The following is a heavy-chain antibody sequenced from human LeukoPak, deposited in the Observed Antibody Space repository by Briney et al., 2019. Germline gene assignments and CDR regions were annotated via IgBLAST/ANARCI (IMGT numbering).Heavy chain of an antibody. D-gene: IGHD2-2*02. CDR3: AREPAWTYCSSTSCYKKPEYFQH. V-gene: IGHV3-48*01. CDR1: GFTFSSYS. CDR2: ISSSSSTI. Sequence: GGSLRLSCAASGFTFSSYSMNWVRQAPGKGLEWVSYISSSSSTIYYADSVKGRFTISRDNAKNSLYLQMNSLRAEDTAVYYCAREPAWTYCSSTSCYKKPEYFQHWGQGTLVTVSP. J-gene: IGHJ1*01.